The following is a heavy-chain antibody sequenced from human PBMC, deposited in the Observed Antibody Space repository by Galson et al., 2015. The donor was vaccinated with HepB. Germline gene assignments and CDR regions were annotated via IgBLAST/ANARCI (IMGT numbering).Heavy chain of an antibody. J-gene: IGHJ6*03. D-gene: IGHD3/OR15-3a*01. V-gene: IGHV3-33*01. CDR2: IWYDGTNT. Sequence: SLRLSCAASGFTFSTYGMHWVRQAPGKGLEWVAVIWYDGTNTYYVDSVKGRFTISRDNSKNTLYLQMNSLRAEDTALYYCARGTGANYYYMDVWGKGTTVTVSS. CDR1: GFTFSTYG. CDR3: ARGTGANYYYMDV.